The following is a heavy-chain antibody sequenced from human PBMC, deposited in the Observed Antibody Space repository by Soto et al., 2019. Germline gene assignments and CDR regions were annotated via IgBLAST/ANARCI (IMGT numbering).Heavy chain of an antibody. V-gene: IGHV4-59*01. CDR3: AKDSGYNYGYFRWFDP. CDR1: GASISNYY. CDR2: ICYSGST. Sequence: PSETLSLTCTVSGASISNYYWNWVRHPPGRGLEWIGHICYSGSTNYNPALTSRVTISVHTSKTQFSLKLSSVTAADPAVYYCAKDSGYNYGYFRWFDPWGQGTLVTV. J-gene: IGHJ5*02. D-gene: IGHD5-18*01.